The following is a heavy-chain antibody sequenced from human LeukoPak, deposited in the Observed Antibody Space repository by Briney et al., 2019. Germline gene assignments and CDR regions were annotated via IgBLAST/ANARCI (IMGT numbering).Heavy chain of an antibody. CDR1: GFTFSSYA. J-gene: IGHJ4*02. CDR3: AREPYYYGSGRTKNYFDY. V-gene: IGHV3-30*04. Sequence: GGSLRLSCAASGFTFSSYAMHWVRQAPGKGLEWVAVISYDGSNKYYADSVKGRFTISRDNSKNTLYLQMNSLRAEDTAVYYCAREPYYYGSGRTKNYFDYWGQGTLVTVSS. D-gene: IGHD3-10*01. CDR2: ISYDGSNK.